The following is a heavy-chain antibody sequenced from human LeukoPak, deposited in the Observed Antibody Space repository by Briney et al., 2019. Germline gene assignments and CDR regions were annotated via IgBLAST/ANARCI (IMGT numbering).Heavy chain of an antibody. J-gene: IGHJ3*02. Sequence: PGGSLRLSCAASGFTFSSYAMHWVRQAPGKGLEWVAVISYDGSNKYYADSVKGRFTISRDNAKNSLYLQMNSLRAEDTAVHYCARALPSPLYSGSYADAFDIWGQGTMVTVSS. D-gene: IGHD1-26*01. V-gene: IGHV3-30-3*01. CDR3: ARALPSPLYSGSYADAFDI. CDR1: GFTFSSYA. CDR2: ISYDGSNK.